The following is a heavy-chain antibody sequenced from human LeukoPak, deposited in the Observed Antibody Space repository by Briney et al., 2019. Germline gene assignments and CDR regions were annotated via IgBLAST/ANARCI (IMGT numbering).Heavy chain of an antibody. V-gene: IGHV4-59*01. Sequence: PSETLSLTCTVSGGSISRYYWSWIRQPPGKGLGWIGYIYYSGSTNYNPSLKSRVTISVDTSKNQFSLKLSSVTAADTAVYYCARGPVGGTTYNDGDAFDIWGQGTMVTVSS. D-gene: IGHD1-7*01. J-gene: IGHJ3*02. CDR3: ARGPVGGTTYNDGDAFDI. CDR2: IYYSGST. CDR1: GGSISRYY.